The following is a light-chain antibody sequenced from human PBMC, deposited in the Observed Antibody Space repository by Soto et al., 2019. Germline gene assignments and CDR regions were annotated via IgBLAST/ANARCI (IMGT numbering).Light chain of an antibody. J-gene: IGKJ4*01. CDR3: QQYKSWPLT. CDR2: VAS. Sequence: TQSPANRSLSPGERATLSCRASQSVSSNLAWYQQNPGQAPRLLIYVASTRATGIPARFSGSGSGTEFTLTISSLQSEDFAVYYCQQYKSWPLTFGGGTKVDIK. V-gene: IGKV3-15*01. CDR1: QSVSSN.